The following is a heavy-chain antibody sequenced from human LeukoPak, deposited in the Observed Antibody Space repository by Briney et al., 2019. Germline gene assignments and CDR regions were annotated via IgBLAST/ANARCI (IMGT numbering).Heavy chain of an antibody. J-gene: IGHJ3*02. D-gene: IGHD1-26*01. CDR1: GFTFSSCE. CDR2: ISGSGNTI. CDR3: VSRAYRGEFDI. Sequence: PGGSLRLSCAASGFTFSSCEMNWVRQAPGKGLEWVSYISGSGNTIDNADSVKGHFTISRDNAKNSLYLQMNSLRAEDTAVYYCVSRAYRGEFDIWGQGTMVTVSS. V-gene: IGHV3-48*03.